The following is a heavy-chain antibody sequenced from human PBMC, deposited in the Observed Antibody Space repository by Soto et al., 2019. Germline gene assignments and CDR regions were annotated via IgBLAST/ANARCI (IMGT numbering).Heavy chain of an antibody. CDR2: IKSKTDGGTT. CDR3: TTASGSLPYYYYGMDV. V-gene: IGHV3-15*01. Sequence: GGSLRLSCAASGFTFSNAWMSWVRQAPGKGLEWVGRIKSKTDGGTTDYAAPVKGRFTISRDDSKNTLYLQMNSLKTEDTAVYYCTTASGSLPYYYYGMDVWGQGTTVTVSS. CDR1: GFTFSNAW. J-gene: IGHJ6*02. D-gene: IGHD1-26*01.